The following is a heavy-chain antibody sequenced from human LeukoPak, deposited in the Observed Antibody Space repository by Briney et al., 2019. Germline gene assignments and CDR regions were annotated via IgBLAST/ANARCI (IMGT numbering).Heavy chain of an antibody. CDR1: GFTFSSYA. V-gene: IGHV3-64*01. J-gene: IGHJ5*02. CDR2: ISGGGTFT. Sequence: GGSLRLSCAASGFTFSSYAMHWVRQAPGKGLEYVSAISGGGTFTYYANAVKGRFTISRDNAKNTLYLQMNSLRAEDTAVYYCAREGYVSYYDFWSGYSPRNWFDPWGQGTLVTVSS. CDR3: AREGYVSYYDFWSGYSPRNWFDP. D-gene: IGHD3-3*01.